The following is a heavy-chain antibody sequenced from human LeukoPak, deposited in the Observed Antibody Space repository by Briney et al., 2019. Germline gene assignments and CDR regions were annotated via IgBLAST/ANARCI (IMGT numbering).Heavy chain of an antibody. CDR3: ARVYCSSTSCYKMSYDFDY. V-gene: IGHV1-2*02. CDR1: GYTFTGCY. Sequence: ASVKVSCKASGYTFTGCYMHWVRQAPGQGLEWMGWINPNSGGTNYAQKFQGRVTMTRDTSISTAYMELSRLRSDDTAVYYCARVYCSSTSCYKMSYDFDYWGQGTLVTVSS. CDR2: INPNSGGT. D-gene: IGHD2-2*02. J-gene: IGHJ4*02.